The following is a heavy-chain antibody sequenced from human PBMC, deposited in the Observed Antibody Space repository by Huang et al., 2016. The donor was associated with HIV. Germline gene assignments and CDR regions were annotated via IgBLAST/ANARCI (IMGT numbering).Heavy chain of an antibody. CDR2: VSFDGSTK. J-gene: IGHJ4*02. V-gene: IGHV3-30*18. CDR1: GFSFSSYG. CDR3: AKDKYLMSTILAYYFDC. Sequence: QVQLVESGGGVVQPGRSLRLSCTASGFSFSSYGMHWVRQAPGKWLEWVAVVSFDGSTKYSADSVKGRFTISRDNSKNTLYLQMNSLTVEDTAVYYCAKDKYLMSTILAYYFDCWGQGTLVTVSS. D-gene: IGHD3-3*01.